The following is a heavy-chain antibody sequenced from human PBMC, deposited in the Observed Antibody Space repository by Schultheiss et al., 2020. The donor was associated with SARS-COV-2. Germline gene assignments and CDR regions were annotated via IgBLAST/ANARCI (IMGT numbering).Heavy chain of an antibody. Sequence: GSLRLSCAASGFTFTSYGMHWVRQPPGKGLEWIGEISHSGSTNFHPSLKSRVTISVDKSKNTFSLKLTSVTAADTAVYYCARDIEDFWSGYSAGRGGYGMDVWGQGTTVTVSS. J-gene: IGHJ6*02. CDR3: ARDIEDFWSGYSAGRGGYGMDV. D-gene: IGHD3-3*01. CDR2: ISHSGST. CDR1: GFTFTSYG. V-gene: IGHV4-4*02.